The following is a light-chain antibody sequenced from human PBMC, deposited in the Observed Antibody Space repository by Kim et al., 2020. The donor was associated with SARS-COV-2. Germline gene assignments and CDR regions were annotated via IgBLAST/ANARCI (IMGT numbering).Light chain of an antibody. CDR1: SGHSTYA. V-gene: IGLV4-69*01. CDR2: VDSDGSH. Sequence: QPVLTQSPSASASLGASVKLTCTLSSGHSTYAIAWHQQQPEKGSRYLMKVDSDGSHNKGDGIPDRFSGSSSGSERYLTISSLQSEDEADYYCQTWDTGIRVFGGGTKVTVL. J-gene: IGLJ3*02. CDR3: QTWDTGIRV.